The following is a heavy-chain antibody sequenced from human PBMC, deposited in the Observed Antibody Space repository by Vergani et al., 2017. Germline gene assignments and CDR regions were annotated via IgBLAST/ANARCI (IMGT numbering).Heavy chain of an antibody. J-gene: IGHJ4*02. D-gene: IGHD6-13*01. CDR1: GYSFTSYW. CDR3: ARLGGSGKSFSAAGILHY. V-gene: IGHV5-51*01. Sequence: EVQLVQSGAEVKKPGESLKISCKGSGYSFTSYWIGWVRQMPGKGLEWMGIIYPGDSDTRYSPSFQGQVTISADKSISTAYLQWSSLKALDTAMYYCARLGGSGKSFSAAGILHYWGQGTLVTVSS. CDR2: IYPGDSDT.